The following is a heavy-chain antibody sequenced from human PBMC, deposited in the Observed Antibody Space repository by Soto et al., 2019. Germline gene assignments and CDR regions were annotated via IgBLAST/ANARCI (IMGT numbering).Heavy chain of an antibody. CDR2: IIPIVGTA. J-gene: IGHJ4*02. CDR3: ARGGYDSDWYYYFDY. D-gene: IGHD2-21*02. V-gene: IGHV1-69*01. CDR1: GGTFSSNA. Sequence: QVQLVQSGAEVEKPGSSVKVSCKASGGTFSSNALSWVRQAPGQGLEWVGGIIPIVGTANYAQKFQGRVTISADESTSTAYRELSSVRSEDTAVYYCARGGYDSDWYYYFDYWGQGTLVTVSS.